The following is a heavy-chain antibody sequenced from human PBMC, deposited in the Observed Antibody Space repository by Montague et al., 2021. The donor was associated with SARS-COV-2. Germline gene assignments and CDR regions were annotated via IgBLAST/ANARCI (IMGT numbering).Heavy chain of an antibody. J-gene: IGHJ4*02. CDR3: ASDGRRTTVTPRGVITLHYCDY. D-gene: IGHD4-17*01. V-gene: IGHV4-31*03. Sequence: TLSLTCTVSGGSISSGGYYWSWIRQHPGKGLEWIGYIDYRGSTYYXXXLESRVTISVDTSKNQFSLKLSSVTAADTAVYYCASDGRRTTVTPRGVITLHYCDYWGQGTLVTVSS. CDR2: IDYRGST. CDR1: GGSISSGGYY.